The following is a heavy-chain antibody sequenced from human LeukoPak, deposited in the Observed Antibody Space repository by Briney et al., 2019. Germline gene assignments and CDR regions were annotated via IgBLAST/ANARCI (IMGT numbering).Heavy chain of an antibody. CDR3: GRDSIAAAGRYFDY. D-gene: IGHD6-13*01. CDR2: IIPIFGIT. V-gene: IGHV1-69*04. CDR1: GYTFTAYY. J-gene: IGHJ4*02. Sequence: SVKVSCKASGYTFTAYYMHWVRQAPGQGLEWMGRIIPIFGITNYAQKFQGRVTITADKSTSTAYMELSRLTSDDTAVYYCGRDSIAAAGRYFDYWGQGTLVTVSS.